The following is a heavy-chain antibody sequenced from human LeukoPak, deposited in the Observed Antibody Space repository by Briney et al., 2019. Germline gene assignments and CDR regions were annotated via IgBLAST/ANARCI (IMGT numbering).Heavy chain of an antibody. V-gene: IGHV1-3*04. D-gene: IGHD3-10*01. Sequence: PSVKVSCKASGYTFTAFAVHWGRKAPGQRLEWWGWMNIGNVNTKYSKNFQDRITVIRDTPANTVYMELSSLRYEDTAVYYCARSEILDYYCGSGRYFDYWGQGSLVTVSS. CDR3: ARSEILDYYCGSGRYFDY. J-gene: IGHJ4*02. CDR1: GYTFTAFA. CDR2: MNIGNVNT.